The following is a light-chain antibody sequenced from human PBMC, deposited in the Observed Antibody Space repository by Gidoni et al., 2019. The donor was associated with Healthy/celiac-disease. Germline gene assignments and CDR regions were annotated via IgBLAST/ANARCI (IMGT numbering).Light chain of an antibody. CDR3: QSADSSGTYPVV. CDR2: KDS. Sequence: SDELTQPPSVSVSPGQTARITCAGDALPKQYAYWYQQKPGQAPVLVIYKDSERPSGIPERFSGSSSGTTVTLTISGVQAEDEADYYCQSADSSGTYPVVFGGGTKLTVL. CDR1: ALPKQY. J-gene: IGLJ2*01. V-gene: IGLV3-25*02.